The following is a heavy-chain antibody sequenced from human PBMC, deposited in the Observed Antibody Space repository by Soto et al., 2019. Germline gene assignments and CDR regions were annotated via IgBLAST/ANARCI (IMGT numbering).Heavy chain of an antibody. D-gene: IGHD4-17*01. V-gene: IGHV3-23*01. CDR2: TSGSGGST. CDR3: AKDGRDYGDRYYYGMDV. Sequence: GSLRLSCPAFGCTFSSNSMNWVRQAQGKGLGWVSATSGSGGSTYYADSVKGRFSVSRDNSKNTLYLQMNSLRAEGTAVYYCAKDGRDYGDRYYYGMDVWGQGTTVTASS. CDR1: GCTFSSNS. J-gene: IGHJ6*02.